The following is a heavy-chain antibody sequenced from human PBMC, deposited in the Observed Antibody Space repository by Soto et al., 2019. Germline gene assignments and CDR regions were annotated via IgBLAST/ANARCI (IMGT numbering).Heavy chain of an antibody. J-gene: IGHJ6*02. CDR2: IIPVLGIA. D-gene: IGHD3-10*01. V-gene: IGHV1-69*02. Sequence: QVQLVQSGAEVKKPGSSVKVSCKASGGTFSSYTISWVRQAPGQGLEWLGRIIPVLGIANYAQKFQGRVTITADKSTSTAYMELSSLRSEDTVVYYCARVVTMVRGGHMDVRGQVTTVTVSS. CDR3: ARVVTMVRGGHMDV. CDR1: GGTFSSYT.